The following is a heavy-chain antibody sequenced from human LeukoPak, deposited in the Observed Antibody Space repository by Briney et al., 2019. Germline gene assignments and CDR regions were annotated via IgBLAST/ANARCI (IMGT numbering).Heavy chain of an antibody. CDR1: GYALSELS. Sequence: GASVKVSRKVSGYALSELSMHWVRQAPGKGLEWMGGFHPEDGETIYAQKFQGRVAVTEDPSTDTAYMELSSLRSEDTAVYYCATDRGNIGWYLGFDYWGQGTVVTVSS. V-gene: IGHV1-24*01. D-gene: IGHD6-19*01. CDR2: FHPEDGET. J-gene: IGHJ4*02. CDR3: ATDRGNIGWYLGFDY.